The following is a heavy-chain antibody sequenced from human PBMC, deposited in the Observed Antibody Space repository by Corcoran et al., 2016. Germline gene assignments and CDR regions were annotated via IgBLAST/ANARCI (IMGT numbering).Heavy chain of an antibody. D-gene: IGHD3-16*01. CDR1: CGSISSSSYY. CDR3: ASEGALRRGGLGYD. J-gene: IGHJ4*02. CDR2: IYYSGST. Sequence: QLQLQESGPGLVKPSETLSLTCTVSCGSISSSSYYWGWIRQPPGKGLEWIGSIYYSGSTYYNPSLKSRVTISVDTSKNQFSLKLSAVTAADTAVYYWASEGALRRGGLGYDWGQGTLVTVSS. V-gene: IGHV4-39*01.